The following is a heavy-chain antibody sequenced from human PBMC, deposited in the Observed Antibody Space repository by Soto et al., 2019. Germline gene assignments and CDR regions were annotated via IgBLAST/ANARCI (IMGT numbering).Heavy chain of an antibody. CDR1: GGSVRAPDW. Sequence: SETLSLTCTLSGGSVRAPDWWDWVRQSPDKGLEWIAEVHISGHSNYNPSLRSRVSVSIDISKNQFYLNLNSVTAADTAIYYCARVRQGCSANNCYFDAWGQGTQVTVSS. D-gene: IGHD1-1*01. J-gene: IGHJ5*01. CDR3: ARVRQGCSANNCYFDA. CDR2: VHISGHS. V-gene: IGHV4-4*02.